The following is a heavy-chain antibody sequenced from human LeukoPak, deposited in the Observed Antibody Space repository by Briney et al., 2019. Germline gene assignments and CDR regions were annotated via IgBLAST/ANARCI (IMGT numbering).Heavy chain of an antibody. CDR1: GYTFTGYY. V-gene: IGHV1-2*02. J-gene: IGHJ4*02. D-gene: IGHD2-21*01. CDR3: AKDHDGDGFPFELDY. Sequence: ASVKVSCKASGYTFTGYYMHWVRQAPGQGLEWMGWISPNSGGTNYAQKFQGRVTMTRDTSIRTVYMEMRRLRSDDTAVYYCAKDHDGDGFPFELDYWGQGTLVTVSS. CDR2: ISPNSGGT.